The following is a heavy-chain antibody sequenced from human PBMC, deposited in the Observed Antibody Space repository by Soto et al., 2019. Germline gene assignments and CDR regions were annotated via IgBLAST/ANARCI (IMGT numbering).Heavy chain of an antibody. CDR2: IIPIFGTA. CDR3: ARERLNYDFWSGYQYYFDY. V-gene: IGHV1-69*01. D-gene: IGHD3-3*01. J-gene: IGHJ4*02. Sequence: SCAASGFTFSSYAISWVRQAPGQGLEWMGGIIPIFGTANYAQKFQGRVTITADESTSTAYMELSSLRSEDTAVYYCARERLNYDFWSGYQYYFDYWGQGTLVTVSS. CDR1: GFTFSSYA.